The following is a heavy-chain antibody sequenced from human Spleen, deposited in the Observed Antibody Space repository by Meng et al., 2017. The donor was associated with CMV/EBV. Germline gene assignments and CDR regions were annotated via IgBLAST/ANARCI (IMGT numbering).Heavy chain of an antibody. Sequence: GFTFSSHNMNWVRQAPGKGLEWVSSISSSRRYIDYADSVKGRFTVSRDNSGDTLYLQMNSLRAEDTAVYYCAREEAMVGYYTNWFDAWGQGTLVTVSS. CDR3: AREEAMVGYYTNWFDA. CDR2: ISSSRRYI. CDR1: GFTFSSHN. V-gene: IGHV3-21*04. D-gene: IGHD2-2*03. J-gene: IGHJ5*02.